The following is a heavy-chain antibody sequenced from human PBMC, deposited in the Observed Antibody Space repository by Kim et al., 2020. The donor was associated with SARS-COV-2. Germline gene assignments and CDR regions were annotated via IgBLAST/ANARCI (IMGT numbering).Heavy chain of an antibody. CDR1: SGSISTDYYY. CDR2: IYYSGRT. V-gene: IGHV4-31*03. J-gene: IGHJ4*01. CDR3: ARSFGSGNSYYFDY. D-gene: IGHD3-10*01. Sequence: SETLSLTCTVSSGSISTDYYYWSWIRQHPGKGLEWIGYIYYSGRTYYNSSLKSRITISADTSKNQISLKLTTLTAADTAVYYCARSFGSGNSYYFDYWG.